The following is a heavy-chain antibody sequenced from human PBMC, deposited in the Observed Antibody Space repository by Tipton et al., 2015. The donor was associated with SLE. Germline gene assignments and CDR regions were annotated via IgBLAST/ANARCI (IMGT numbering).Heavy chain of an antibody. CDR1: GYSISSGYY. Sequence: TLSLTCTVSGYSISSGYYWGWIRQSPGKGLEWIGSIYHSGSTYYNPSLKSRVTISVDTSKNQFSLKLTSVTAADTAVYYCARGGGATGGMDVWGQGTTVTVSS. CDR2: IYHSGST. CDR3: ARGGGATGGMDV. J-gene: IGHJ6*02. V-gene: IGHV4-38-2*02. D-gene: IGHD1-26*01.